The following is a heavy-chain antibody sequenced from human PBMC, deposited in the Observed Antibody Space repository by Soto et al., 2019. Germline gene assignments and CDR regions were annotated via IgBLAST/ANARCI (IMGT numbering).Heavy chain of an antibody. V-gene: IGHV3-30-3*01. CDR1: GFTFSSYA. CDR2: ISYDGSNK. Sequence: PGGSLRLSCAASGFTFSSYAMHWVRQAPGKGLEWVAVISYDGSNKYYADSVKGRFTISRDNSKNTLYLQMNSLRAEDTAVYYCARDGKAAAVYYYGMDVWGQGTTVTVSS. J-gene: IGHJ6*02. CDR3: ARDGKAAAVYYYGMDV. D-gene: IGHD6-13*01.